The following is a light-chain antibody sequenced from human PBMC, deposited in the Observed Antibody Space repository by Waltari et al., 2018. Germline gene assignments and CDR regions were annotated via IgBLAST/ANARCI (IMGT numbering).Light chain of an antibody. CDR3: QQLNSYPIFT. V-gene: IGKV1-9*01. CDR1: QGISSY. CDR2: AAS. J-gene: IGKJ3*01. Sequence: DIQLTQSPSFLSASVGDRVTITCRASQGISSYLAWYQQKPGKAPKLLIYAASTLQSGVPSRFSGSGSGTEFTLTISILQPEDFATYYCQQLNSYPIFTFGPGTKVDIK.